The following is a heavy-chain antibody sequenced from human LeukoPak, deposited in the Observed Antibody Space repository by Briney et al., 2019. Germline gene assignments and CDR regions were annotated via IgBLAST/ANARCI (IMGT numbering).Heavy chain of an antibody. CDR3: AGGLLEAQGWLQWLGTVYSMDV. CDR1: GGTFSSYA. Sequence: ASVTVSCKASGGTFSSYAISWVRQAPGQGLEWMGGIIPIFGTANYAQKFQGRVTITADESTSTAYMELSSLRSEDTAVYYCAGGLLEAQGWLQWLGTVYSMDVWGQGTPVTVSS. V-gene: IGHV1-69*13. D-gene: IGHD5-24*01. J-gene: IGHJ6*02. CDR2: IIPIFGTA.